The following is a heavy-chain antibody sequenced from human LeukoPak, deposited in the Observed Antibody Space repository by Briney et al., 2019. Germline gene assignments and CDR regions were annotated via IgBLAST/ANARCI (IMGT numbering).Heavy chain of an antibody. V-gene: IGHV4-59*01. CDR3: ARVQYFGPGGHRRLYV. Sequence: SETLSLTCTVSGGSISSSYWSWIRQPPGKGLEWIGYIYYDGGTNYNPSLQSRVTISLDSPNNQFSLRLNCVTAADTAVYFCARVQYFGPGGHRRLYVWGQGTTVIVSS. D-gene: IGHD3-10*01. CDR1: GGSISSSY. CDR2: IYYDGGT. J-gene: IGHJ6*02.